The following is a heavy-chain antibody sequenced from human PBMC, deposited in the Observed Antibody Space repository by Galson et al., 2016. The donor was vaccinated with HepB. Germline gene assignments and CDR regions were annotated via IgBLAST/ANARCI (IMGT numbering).Heavy chain of an antibody. CDR3: ARYSSGYRPNFDY. Sequence: ETLSLTCAVSGNSISSNNWWGWIRQAPGKGLEWIGFIYYTGGTYDNPSLKSRVTISVDTSKNQFSLKLSSVTAADTAVYYCARYSSGYRPNFDYWGQGTLVTVAS. J-gene: IGHJ4*02. CDR2: IYYTGGT. CDR1: GNSISSNNW. D-gene: IGHD3-22*01. V-gene: IGHV4-28*01.